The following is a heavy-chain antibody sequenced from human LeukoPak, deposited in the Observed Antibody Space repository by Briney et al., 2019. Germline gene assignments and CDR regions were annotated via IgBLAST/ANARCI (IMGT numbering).Heavy chain of an antibody. Sequence: GGSLRLSCAASGFTFSSYAMSWVRQAPGKGLEWVAFIRYDGSSKYYADSVKGRFTISRDNSKNTLYLQMNSLRAEDTAVYYCAKVPLSGWYRYYFDYWGQGTLVTVSS. CDR1: GFTFSSYA. CDR3: AKVPLSGWYRYYFDY. V-gene: IGHV3-30*02. D-gene: IGHD6-19*01. CDR2: IRYDGSSK. J-gene: IGHJ4*02.